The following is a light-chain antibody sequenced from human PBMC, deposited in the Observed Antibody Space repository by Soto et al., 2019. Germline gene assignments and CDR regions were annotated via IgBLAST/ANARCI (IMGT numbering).Light chain of an antibody. CDR1: QSVSRY. CDR3: QQRSYWIT. Sequence: EIVMTQSPATLSVSPGERVTLSCRASQSVSRYLAWYQQRPGQAPRLLMYDTSIRATGTPARFSGSGSGTDFTLTISSLEPEDFAVYYCQQRSYWITFGQGTQLEIK. J-gene: IGKJ5*01. V-gene: IGKV3-11*01. CDR2: DTS.